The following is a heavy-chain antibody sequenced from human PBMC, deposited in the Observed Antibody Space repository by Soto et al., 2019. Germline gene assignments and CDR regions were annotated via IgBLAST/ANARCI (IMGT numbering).Heavy chain of an antibody. V-gene: IGHV4-39*01. D-gene: IGHD5-12*01. CDR3: ARFGGPDCPAFDY. Sequence: PSETLSLTCTFSGCSISSSNYYLGWIRQPPGKGLEWIGTIYYDGSTYYSPSLKSRVTLSIDTSKNQFSLKLTSVTAADTAVYYCARFGGPDCPAFDYWGQGALVTSPQ. J-gene: IGHJ4*02. CDR1: GCSISSSNYY. CDR2: IYYDGST.